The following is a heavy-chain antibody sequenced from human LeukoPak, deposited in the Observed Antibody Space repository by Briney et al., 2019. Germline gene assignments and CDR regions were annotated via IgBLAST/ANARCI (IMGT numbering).Heavy chain of an antibody. J-gene: IGHJ3*02. D-gene: IGHD5-18*01. CDR2: IYTSGST. Sequence: PSETLSLTCTVSGGSISSYYWSWIRQPAGKGLEWIGRIYTSGSTNYSPSLKSRVTMSVDTSKNQFSLKLSSVTAADTAVYYCARDTAMVTARRRFAFDIWGQGTMVTVSS. CDR3: ARDTAMVTARRRFAFDI. V-gene: IGHV4-4*07. CDR1: GGSISSYY.